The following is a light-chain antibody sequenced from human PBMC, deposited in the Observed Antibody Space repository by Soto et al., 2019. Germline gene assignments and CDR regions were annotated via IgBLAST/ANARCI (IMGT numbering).Light chain of an antibody. J-gene: IGKJ1*01. V-gene: IGKV3-20*01. CDR3: QQYAGSRT. CDR2: GAS. Sequence: EIVLTQSPATLSLYPGERATLSCRASQSVSYYLAWYQQKPGQAPRLLIYGASSRATGIPDRFSGSGSGTDFTLTISRLEPEDFAVYYCQQYAGSRTFGQVTKVDIK. CDR1: QSVSYY.